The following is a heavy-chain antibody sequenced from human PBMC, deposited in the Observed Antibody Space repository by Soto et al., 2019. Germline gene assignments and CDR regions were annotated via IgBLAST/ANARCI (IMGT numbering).Heavy chain of an antibody. CDR2: ISAYNGNT. D-gene: IGHD1-1*01. CDR3: AGGDWNDWGGGWFDP. J-gene: IGHJ5*02. Sequence: QVQLVQSGAEVKKPGASVKVSCKASGYTFTSYGISWVRQAPGQGLEWMGWISAYNGNTNYAQKLQGRVTMTTDTSTTTAYMERRSLRSDDAAVYCCAGGDWNDWGGGWFDPWGQGTLVTVSS. V-gene: IGHV1-18*01. CDR1: GYTFTSYG.